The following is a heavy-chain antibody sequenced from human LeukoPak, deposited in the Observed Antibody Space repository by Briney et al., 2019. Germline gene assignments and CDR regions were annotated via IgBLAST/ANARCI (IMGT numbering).Heavy chain of an antibody. D-gene: IGHD3-3*01. Sequence: GGSLRLSCAASGFTVSSNYMSWDRQAPGKGLEWVSVIYSGGSTYYADSVKGRFTISRDNSKNTLYLQMNSLRAEDTAVYYCARASFGAYYYGMDVWGQGTTVTVSS. J-gene: IGHJ6*02. CDR1: GFTVSSNY. CDR3: ARASFGAYYYGMDV. V-gene: IGHV3-53*01. CDR2: IYSGGST.